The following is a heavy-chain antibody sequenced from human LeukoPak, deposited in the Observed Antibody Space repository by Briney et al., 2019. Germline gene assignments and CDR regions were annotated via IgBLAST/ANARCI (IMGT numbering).Heavy chain of an antibody. CDR2: IYHSGST. J-gene: IGHJ4*02. CDR3: ARDPMVRGGFTT. CDR1: GYSISSGYY. V-gene: IGHV4-38-2*02. D-gene: IGHD3-10*01. Sequence: PSETLSLTCTVSGYSISSGYYWGWIPQPPGKGLEWIGSIYHSGSTYYNPSRKSRVTISVDTSKNQFSLKLSSVTAADTAVYYCARDPMVRGGFTTWGQGTLVTVSS.